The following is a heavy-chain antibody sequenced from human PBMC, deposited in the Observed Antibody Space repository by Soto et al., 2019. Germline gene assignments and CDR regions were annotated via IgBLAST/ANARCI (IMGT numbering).Heavy chain of an antibody. V-gene: IGHV4-34*01. CDR2: INHSGST. J-gene: IGHJ4*02. Sequence: SETLSLTCAVYGGSFSGYYWSWIRQPPGKGLEWIGEINHSGSTNYNPSLKSRVTISVDTSKNQFSLKLSSVTAADTAVYYCARGGVKGSGSYSYYFDYWGQGTLVTVSS. CDR1: GGSFSGYY. CDR3: ARGGVKGSGSYSYYFDY. D-gene: IGHD3-10*01.